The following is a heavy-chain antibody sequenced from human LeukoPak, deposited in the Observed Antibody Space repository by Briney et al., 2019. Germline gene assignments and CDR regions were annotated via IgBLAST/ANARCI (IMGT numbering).Heavy chain of an antibody. CDR1: GFTFSSFT. D-gene: IGHD2-15*01. CDR3: ARVGNGRSWDY. CDR2: ISLGSSTM. V-gene: IGHV3-48*02. Sequence: GGSLRLSCAASGFTFSSFTMNWARQVPGKGLEWVSYISLGSSTMFYADSVKGRFTISRDNAKNSLYLQMNSLRDNDTAVYYCARVGNGRSWDYWGQGTLVTVSS. J-gene: IGHJ4*02.